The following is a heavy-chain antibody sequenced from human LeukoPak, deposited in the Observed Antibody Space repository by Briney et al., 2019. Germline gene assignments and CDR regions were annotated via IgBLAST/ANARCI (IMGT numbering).Heavy chain of an antibody. Sequence: SETLSLTCTVSGGSISSSYWSWIRQPAGKGLEWIGRIHISGSTNYNPSLKSRVTLSVDTSKNQFSLNLSSMTAADTAVYYCARDGLVSGWGGFNPWDQGTLVTVSS. D-gene: IGHD6-19*01. J-gene: IGHJ5*02. V-gene: IGHV4-4*07. CDR1: GGSISSSY. CDR3: ARDGLVSGWGGFNP. CDR2: IHISGST.